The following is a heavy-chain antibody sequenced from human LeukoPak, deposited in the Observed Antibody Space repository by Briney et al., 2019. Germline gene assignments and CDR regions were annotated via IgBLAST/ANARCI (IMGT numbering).Heavy chain of an antibody. CDR3: ARDVHYYDSSGYYSVTTPN. CDR2: ISWNSGSI. D-gene: IGHD3-22*01. J-gene: IGHJ4*02. Sequence: GGSLRLSCAASGFTFDDYAMHWVRQAPGKGLEWVSGISWNSGSIGYADSVKGRFTISRDNAKNSLYLQMNSLRAEDMAVYYCARDVHYYDSSGYYSVTTPNWGQGTLVTVSS. V-gene: IGHV3-9*03. CDR1: GFTFDDYA.